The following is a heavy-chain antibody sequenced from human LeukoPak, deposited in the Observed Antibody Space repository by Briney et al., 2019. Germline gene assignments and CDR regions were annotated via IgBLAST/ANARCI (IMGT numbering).Heavy chain of an antibody. J-gene: IGHJ5*02. CDR1: GGSISSSSYY. Sequence: SETLSLTCTVSGGSISSSSYYWGWIRQPPGKGLEWIGYIYYSGSTNYNPSLKSRVTISVDTSKNQFSLKLSSVTAADTAVYYCARDSSGYYHWFDPWGQGTLVTVSS. D-gene: IGHD3-22*01. V-gene: IGHV4-61*05. CDR3: ARDSSGYYHWFDP. CDR2: IYYSGST.